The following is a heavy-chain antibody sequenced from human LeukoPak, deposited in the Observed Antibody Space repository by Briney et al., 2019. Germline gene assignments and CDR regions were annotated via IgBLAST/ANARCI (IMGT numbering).Heavy chain of an antibody. Sequence: ASVKVSCKASGYTFTIYGISWVRQAPGQGREWVGWISADKGNTNYAHKLQDRVTITTDTSTSTAYMELRSLRDADTVVYYCARGHLIAVAGTRYYYYGMDVWGQGTTVTVSS. D-gene: IGHD6-19*01. CDR1: GYTFTIYG. CDR2: ISADKGNT. V-gene: IGHV1-18*01. CDR3: ARGHLIAVAGTRYYYYGMDV. J-gene: IGHJ6*02.